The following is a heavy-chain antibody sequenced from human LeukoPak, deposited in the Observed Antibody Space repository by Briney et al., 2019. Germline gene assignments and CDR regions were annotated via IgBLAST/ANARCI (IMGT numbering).Heavy chain of an antibody. J-gene: IGHJ3*02. CDR3: AREGLTIDAFDI. D-gene: IGHD4/OR15-4a*01. V-gene: IGHV4-4*08. CDR1: GGSISSYY. Sequence: SETLSLTCTVSGGSISSYYWSWIRQPPGKGLEWIGRIYTSGSTNYNPSLKSRVTISVDTSKNQFSLKLSSVTAADTAVYYCAREGLTIDAFDIWGQGTMVTVSS. CDR2: IYTSGST.